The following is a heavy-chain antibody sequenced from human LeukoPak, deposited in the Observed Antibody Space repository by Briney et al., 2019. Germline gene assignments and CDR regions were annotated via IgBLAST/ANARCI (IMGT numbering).Heavy chain of an antibody. D-gene: IGHD4-17*01. CDR1: GFTVSSDY. CDR2: IYSGGTT. J-gene: IGHJ4*02. V-gene: IGHV3-53*01. Sequence: PGGSLRLSCAASGFTVSSDYMNWVRQAPGKGLEWVSVIYSGGTTFYADSVKGRFTISRDNAKNSLYLQMNSLRDEDTAVYYCARDIRGYGDFDCWGQGTLVTVSS. CDR3: ARDIRGYGDFDC.